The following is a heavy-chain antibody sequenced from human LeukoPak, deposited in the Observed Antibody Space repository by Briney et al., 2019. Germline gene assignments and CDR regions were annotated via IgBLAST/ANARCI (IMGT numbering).Heavy chain of an antibody. D-gene: IGHD1-26*01. CDR1: GYTFTSYY. J-gene: IGHJ4*02. CDR3: ARDLGGSYYSPFCH. Sequence: ASVKVSCKASGYTFTSYYMHWVRQAPGQGLEWMGLINPTGGSTGYAQKFQGRVTMTRDTSISTAYMELSRLRSDDTAVYYCARDLGGSYYSPFCHWGQGTLVTVSS. V-gene: IGHV1-2*06. CDR2: INPTGGST.